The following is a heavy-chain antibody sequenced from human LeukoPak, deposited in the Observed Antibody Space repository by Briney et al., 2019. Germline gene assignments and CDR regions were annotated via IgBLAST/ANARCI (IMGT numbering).Heavy chain of an antibody. J-gene: IGHJ6*03. CDR1: GYTFTGYY. CDR3: ARDVTDEYSSSAGTNYYYYMDV. V-gene: IGHV1-2*02. Sequence: ASVKVSCKASGYTFTGYYMHWVRQAPGQGLEWMGWINPNSGGTNYAQKFQGRVTMTRDTSTSTAYMEMSRLRSDDTAVYYCARDVTDEYSSSAGTNYYYYMDVWGKGTTVTVSS. D-gene: IGHD6-6*01. CDR2: INPNSGGT.